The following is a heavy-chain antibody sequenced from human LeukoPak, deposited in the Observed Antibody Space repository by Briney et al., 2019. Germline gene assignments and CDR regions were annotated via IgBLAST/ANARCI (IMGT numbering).Heavy chain of an antibody. D-gene: IGHD6-13*01. CDR2: IYYSGST. V-gene: IGHV4-31*03. CDR3: ASTRIAAAGAPAYYFDN. J-gene: IGHJ4*02. Sequence: PSQTLSLTCTVSGDSISSRGYYWSWIRQHPGRGLEWIVYIYYSGSTYYNPSLKSRLTLSVDTSKNQFSLKVNSVTAADTAVYYCASTRIAAAGAPAYYFDNWGQGTQVTVSS. CDR1: GDSISSRGYY.